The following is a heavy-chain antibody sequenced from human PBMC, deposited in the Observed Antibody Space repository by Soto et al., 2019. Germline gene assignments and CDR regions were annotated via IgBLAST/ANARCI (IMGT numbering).Heavy chain of an antibody. J-gene: IGHJ4*02. CDR3: ARGAMGNYYNDY. D-gene: IGHD3-10*01. Sequence: EVQLVESGGGLVQSGGSLRLSCAASGFTFSSYWMHWVRQAPGKGLVWVSRIKGDGISTNYADSVKGRFTISRDNSKETVFLQMNRLSADDTAVYYCARGAMGNYYNDYWGQGTLVSVSS. CDR2: IKGDGIST. V-gene: IGHV3-74*01. CDR1: GFTFSSYW.